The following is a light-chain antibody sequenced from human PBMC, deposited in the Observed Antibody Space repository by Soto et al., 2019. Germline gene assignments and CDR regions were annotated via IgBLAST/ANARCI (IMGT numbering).Light chain of an antibody. CDR2: AAS. Sequence: DIQMTQSPSSVSASVGDRVTITCRASQGISSWLAWYQHKPGKAPKLLIYAASSLQSGVPSRFSGSGSGTEVTLTISSLQPEDFATYYCQQANTFPWTFGQGTMVEIK. CDR3: QQANTFPWT. CDR1: QGISSW. V-gene: IGKV1-12*01. J-gene: IGKJ1*01.